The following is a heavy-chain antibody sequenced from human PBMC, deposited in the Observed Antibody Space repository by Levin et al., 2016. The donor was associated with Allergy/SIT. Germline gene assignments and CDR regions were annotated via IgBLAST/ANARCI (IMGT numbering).Heavy chain of an antibody. CDR1: GGSISSYY. J-gene: IGHJ3*02. V-gene: IGHV4-59*01. CDR2: IYYSGST. CDR3: AREVGYCSSTSCYSGAFDI. Sequence: SETLSLTCTVSGGSISSYYWSWIRQPPGKGLEWIGYIYYSGSTNYNPSLKSRVTISVDTSKNQFSLKLSSVTAADTAVYYCAREVGYCSSTSCYSGAFDIWGQGTMVTVSS. D-gene: IGHD2-2*02.